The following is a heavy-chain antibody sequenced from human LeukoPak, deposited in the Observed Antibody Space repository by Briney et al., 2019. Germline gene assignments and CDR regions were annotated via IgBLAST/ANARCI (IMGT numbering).Heavy chain of an antibody. D-gene: IGHD5-18*01. J-gene: IGHJ4*02. CDR1: GFTFSSYA. Sequence: PGGSLRLSCAASGFTFSSYAMHWVRQAPGKGLEWVAVISYDGSNKYYADSVKGRFTISRDNSKNTLYLQMNSLRAEDTAVYYCASEGYSPAGYLDYWGQGTLVTVSS. CDR2: ISYDGSNK. CDR3: ASEGYSPAGYLDY. V-gene: IGHV3-30-3*01.